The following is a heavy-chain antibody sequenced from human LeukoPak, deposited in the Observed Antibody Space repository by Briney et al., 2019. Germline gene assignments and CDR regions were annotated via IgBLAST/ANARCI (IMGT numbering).Heavy chain of an antibody. CDR1: GFTFSTFA. CDR2: IFPSGGEI. D-gene: IGHD2/OR15-2a*01. CDR3: ATYRQVLLPFES. J-gene: IGHJ4*02. V-gene: IGHV3-23*01. Sequence: PGGSLRLSCEASGFTFSTFAMIWVRQPPGKGLEWVSSIFPSGGEIHYADSVRGRFTISRDNSKSTLSLQMNSLRAEDTAIYYCATYRQVLLPFESWGQETLVTVSS.